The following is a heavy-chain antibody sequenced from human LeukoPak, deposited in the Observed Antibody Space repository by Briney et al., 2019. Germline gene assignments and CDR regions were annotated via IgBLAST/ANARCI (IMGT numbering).Heavy chain of an antibody. CDR2: MNPKSGDT. CDR1: GYSFTNYD. J-gene: IGHJ4*02. CDR3: ARESVRLGEFDY. V-gene: IGHV1-8*03. Sequence: ASVKVSCKASGYSFTNYDINCVRQATGQGLEWMGWMNPKSGDTGYSQKFQGRVFITRDTSINTAYMELSSLGSDDTAVYYCARESVRLGEFDYWGQGTLVTVSS. D-gene: IGHD3-16*01.